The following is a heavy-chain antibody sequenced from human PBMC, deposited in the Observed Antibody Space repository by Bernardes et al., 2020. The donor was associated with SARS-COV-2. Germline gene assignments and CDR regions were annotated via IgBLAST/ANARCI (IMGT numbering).Heavy chain of an antibody. J-gene: IGHJ4*02. V-gene: IGHV3-30*18. CDR1: GFTFSNYG. Sequence: GSLRLSCAASGFTFSNYGMHWVRQAPGKGLEWVAIISYDGSNKYYADSVKGRFTISRDNSKNTLYLQMNSLRAEDTAVYYCAKANYDFWSGYGGLYYFDYWGQGTLVTVSS. CDR2: ISYDGSNK. D-gene: IGHD3-3*01. CDR3: AKANYDFWSGYGGLYYFDY.